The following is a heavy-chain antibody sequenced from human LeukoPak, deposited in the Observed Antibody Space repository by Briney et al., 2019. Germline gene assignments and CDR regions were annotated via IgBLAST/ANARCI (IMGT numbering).Heavy chain of an antibody. V-gene: IGHV3-21*01. CDR2: ISSSSSYI. J-gene: IGHJ4*02. CDR3: ARVGVRYSSSATFDY. Sequence: GRSLRLSCAASGFTFSSYSMNWVRQAPGKGLEWVSSISSSSSYIYYADSVKGRFTISRDNAKNSLYLQMNSLGAEDTAVYYCARVGVRYSSSATFDYWGQGTLVTVSS. D-gene: IGHD6-6*01. CDR1: GFTFSSYS.